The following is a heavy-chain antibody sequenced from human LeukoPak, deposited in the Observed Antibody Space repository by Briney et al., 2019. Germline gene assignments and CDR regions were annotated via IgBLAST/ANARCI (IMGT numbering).Heavy chain of an antibody. CDR3: ARAGIAVAGGNWFDP. Sequence: PGGSLRLSCAASGFTFSSYSMNWVRQAPGKGLEWVSSISSSSSYIYYADSVKGRFTISRGNAKNSLYLQMNSLRAEDTAVYYCARAGIAVAGGNWFDPWGQGTLVTVSS. J-gene: IGHJ5*02. CDR2: ISSSSSYI. D-gene: IGHD6-19*01. CDR1: GFTFSSYS. V-gene: IGHV3-21*01.